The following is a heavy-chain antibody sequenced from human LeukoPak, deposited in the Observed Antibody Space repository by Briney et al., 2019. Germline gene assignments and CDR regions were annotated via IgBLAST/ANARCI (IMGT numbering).Heavy chain of an antibody. J-gene: IGHJ4*02. V-gene: IGHV3-23*01. D-gene: IGHD3-22*01. CDR1: GISLSNYG. Sequence: GGSLRLSCAVSGISLSNYGMSWVRQAPGKGLEWVAGISDSGSRTNYADSVKGRFTISRDNPKNTLYLQMNSLRAEDKAVYFCAKRGVVIRVILVGFHKEAYYFDSWGQGALVTVSS. CDR3: AKRGVVIRVILVGFHKEAYYFDS. CDR2: ISDSGSRT.